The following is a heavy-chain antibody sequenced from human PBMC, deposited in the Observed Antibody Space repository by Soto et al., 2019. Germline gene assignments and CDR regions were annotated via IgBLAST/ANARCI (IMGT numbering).Heavy chain of an antibody. V-gene: IGHV3-23*01. Sequence: GGSLRLSCAASGVTFRSYAMRWVRQAPGKGLEWVSAISGSGGSMYYADSVKGRFTISRDNSKNTLYLQMNSLRAEDTAVYYCARRGSGSYYDYWGQGTLVTVSS. J-gene: IGHJ4*02. CDR1: GVTFRSYA. CDR2: ISGSGGSM. D-gene: IGHD1-26*01. CDR3: ARRGSGSYYDY.